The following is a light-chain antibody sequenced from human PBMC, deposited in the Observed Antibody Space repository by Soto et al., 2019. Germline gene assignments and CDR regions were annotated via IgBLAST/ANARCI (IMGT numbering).Light chain of an antibody. V-gene: IGKV1-9*01. CDR2: AAS. CDR3: QQLNSYPLT. CDR1: QGISSY. J-gene: IGKJ4*01. Sequence: DIQLTQSPSFLSASVGDRVTITCRASQGISSYLAWYQQKPGKAPKLLIYAASTLQSGVPSRFSGSGFGTEFTLTISSLQPEDFATYYCQQLNSYPLTFGGGTKVGIK.